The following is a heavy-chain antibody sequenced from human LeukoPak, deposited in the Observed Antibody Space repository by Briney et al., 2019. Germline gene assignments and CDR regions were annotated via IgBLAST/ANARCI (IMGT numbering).Heavy chain of an antibody. D-gene: IGHD3-22*01. CDR3: ARDPSYYYDSSGYYDY. Sequence: PSETLSLTCTVSGGSISSSTYYWGWIRQPPGKGLEWIGNIFYSGSTYYHSSLKSRVTISVDTSKNQFSLKLSSVTAADTAVYYCARDPSYYYDSSGYYDYWGQGTLVTVSS. CDR1: GGSISSSTYY. CDR2: IFYSGST. V-gene: IGHV4-39*02. J-gene: IGHJ4*02.